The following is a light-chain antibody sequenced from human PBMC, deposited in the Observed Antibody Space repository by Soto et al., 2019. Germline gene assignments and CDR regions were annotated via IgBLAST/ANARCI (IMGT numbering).Light chain of an antibody. CDR3: QQRANWIT. V-gene: IGKV3-11*01. CDR1: ESVSNY. Sequence: VVLTQSPASLSLSPGERATLSCRASESVSNYLAWIQKKPGQPPRLLIYDASNRATGIPARFSGSGSGTDFTLTSISLEPEDSAVYFCQQRANWITFGQGTRLEI. CDR2: DAS. J-gene: IGKJ5*01.